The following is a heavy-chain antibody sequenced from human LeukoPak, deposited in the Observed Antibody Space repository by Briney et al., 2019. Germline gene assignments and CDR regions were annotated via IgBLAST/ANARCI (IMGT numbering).Heavy chain of an antibody. J-gene: IGHJ4*02. CDR1: GYTFTSYD. Sequence: ASVKVSCKASGYTFTSYDINWVRQATGQGLEWMGWMSPNSGNTGYAQKFQGRVTMTRNTSISTAYMELSSLRSEDTAVYYCARTIVVVAATVTIWGQGTLVTVSS. CDR3: ARTIVVVAATVTI. CDR2: MSPNSGNT. V-gene: IGHV1-8*01. D-gene: IGHD2-15*01.